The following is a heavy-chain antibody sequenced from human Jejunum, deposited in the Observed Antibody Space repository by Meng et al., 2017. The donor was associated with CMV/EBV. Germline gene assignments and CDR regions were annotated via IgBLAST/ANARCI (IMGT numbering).Heavy chain of an antibody. J-gene: IGHJ4*02. CDR3: ARPVYTSSWFFDY. Sequence: SGFTFSDYWMTWVRQAPGKGLEWVANIRQDGNEIYYVDSVEGRFTISRDNAKNSLYLQMNSLRAEDTAVYYCARPVYTSSWFFDYWGQGTLVTVSS. CDR2: IRQDGNEI. CDR1: GFTFSDYW. D-gene: IGHD6-13*01. V-gene: IGHV3-7*01.